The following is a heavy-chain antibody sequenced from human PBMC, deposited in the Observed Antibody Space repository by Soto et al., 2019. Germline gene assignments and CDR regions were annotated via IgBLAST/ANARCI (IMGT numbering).Heavy chain of an antibody. CDR1: GFSLSTSGMC. V-gene: IGHV2-70*01. CDR2: IDWDDDK. CDR3: ARMHAMAGLFDY. D-gene: IGHD5-18*01. Sequence: SGPTLLNPTQTLTLTCTFSGFSLSTSGMCVSWIRQPPGKALEWLALIDWDDDKYYSTSLKTRLTISKDTSKNQVVLTMTNMDPVDTATYYGARMHAMAGLFDYWGQGILVSVSS. J-gene: IGHJ4*02.